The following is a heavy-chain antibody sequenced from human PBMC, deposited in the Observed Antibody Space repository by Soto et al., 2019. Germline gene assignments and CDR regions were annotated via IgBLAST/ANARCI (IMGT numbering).Heavy chain of an antibody. CDR1: GGSISSYY. CDR3: ARMEARGWFDP. CDR2: FYTSGST. J-gene: IGHJ5*02. D-gene: IGHD1-1*01. Sequence: SETLSLTCTVSGGSISSYYWSWVRQSAGKGLEWIGRFYTSGSTNYNPSLESRVTVSVDTSKNQLSLKLTSVTAADTAVYYCARMEARGWFDPWGQGTLVTVSS. V-gene: IGHV4-4*07.